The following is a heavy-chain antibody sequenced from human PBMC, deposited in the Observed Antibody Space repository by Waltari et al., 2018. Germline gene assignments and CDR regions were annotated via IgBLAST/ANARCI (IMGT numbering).Heavy chain of an antibody. V-gene: IGHV3-30*04. CDR1: GFTFSSYA. CDR3: ARDRGFDP. Sequence: QVQLVESGGGVVQPGRSLRLSCAASGFTFSSYAMHWVRQAPGKGLKWVAVISYDGSNKYYADSVKGRFTISRDNSKNTLYLQMNSLRAEDTAVYYCARDRGFDPWGQGTLVTVSS. J-gene: IGHJ5*02. CDR2: ISYDGSNK. D-gene: IGHD3-10*01.